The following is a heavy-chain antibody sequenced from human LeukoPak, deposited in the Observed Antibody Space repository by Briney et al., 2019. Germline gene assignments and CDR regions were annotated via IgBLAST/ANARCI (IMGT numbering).Heavy chain of an antibody. J-gene: IGHJ3*02. CDR2: IYPGDSQS. CDR3: ARPEYYYDSSGSPWAFDI. Sequence: GESLKISCKGSGYSFSRYWIGWVRQMPGKGLEWMGIIYPGDSQSGYSPSFQGQVTISVDKSISTAYLQWSSLKASDTAMYYCARPEYYYDSSGSPWAFDIWGQGTMVIVSS. CDR1: GYSFSRYW. V-gene: IGHV5-51*01. D-gene: IGHD3-22*01.